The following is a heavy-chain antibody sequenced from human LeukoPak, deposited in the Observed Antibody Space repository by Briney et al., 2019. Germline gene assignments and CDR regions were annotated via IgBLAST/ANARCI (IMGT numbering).Heavy chain of an antibody. CDR2: INPKTGKP. D-gene: IGHD3-22*01. Sequence: ASGKVSCKASGYTFTRYAMNWLRQAPGQGLEWMGWINPKTGKPTFAQGFTGRFVFSLATSVSTAYLQISSLEAEDTAVYYCARLTYYYDSSSWTLDYWGQGTLVTVSS. CDR1: GYTFTRYA. J-gene: IGHJ4*02. V-gene: IGHV7-4-1*02. CDR3: ARLTYYYDSSSWTLDY.